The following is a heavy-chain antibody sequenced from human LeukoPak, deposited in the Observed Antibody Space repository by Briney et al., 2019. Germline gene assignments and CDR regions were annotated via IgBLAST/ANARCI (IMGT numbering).Heavy chain of an antibody. CDR2: IGSDDNK. CDR3: ARVSAGYYYDR. J-gene: IGHJ4*02. V-gene: IGHV3-23*01. CDR1: GFTFSDCA. D-gene: IGHD3-22*01. Sequence: PGGSLRLSCAASGFTFSDCAMTWVRQAPGKGLEWVSSIGSDDNKHYSESVKGRFAISRDNSKNTLFLQMSSLRAEDTAVYYCARVSAGYYYDRWGQGTLVTVSS.